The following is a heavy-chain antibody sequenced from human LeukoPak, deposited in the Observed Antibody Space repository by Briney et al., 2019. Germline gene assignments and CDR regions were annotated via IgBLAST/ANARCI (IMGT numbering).Heavy chain of an antibody. J-gene: IGHJ5*02. D-gene: IGHD3-10*01. Sequence: PGGSLRLSCAASGFTFSSYAMSWVRQAPGKGLEWVSAISGSGGSTYYADSVKGRFTISRDSSKNTLYLQMNSLRAEDTAVYYCAKDQGPQWFGDNWFDPWGQGTLVTVSS. V-gene: IGHV3-23*01. CDR2: ISGSGGST. CDR3: AKDQGPQWFGDNWFDP. CDR1: GFTFSSYA.